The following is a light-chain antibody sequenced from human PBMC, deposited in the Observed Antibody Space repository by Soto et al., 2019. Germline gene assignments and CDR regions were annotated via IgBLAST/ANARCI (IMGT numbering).Light chain of an antibody. CDR3: QQYDNLPPMFT. CDR2: AAS. V-gene: IGKV1-33*01. J-gene: IGKJ2*01. CDR1: HDIRNS. Sequence: DVQMTQSPSSLSASVGDRVTITCQASHDIRNSLNWYQQKPGKAPKVLIFAASNLVTGVPSRFSGSGSGTDFTFTIDSLQPEDVATYYCQQYDNLPPMFTFGQGTKLEIK.